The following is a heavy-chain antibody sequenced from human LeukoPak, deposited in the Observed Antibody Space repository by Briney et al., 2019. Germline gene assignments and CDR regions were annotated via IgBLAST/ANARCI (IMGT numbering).Heavy chain of an antibody. CDR3: AKGLWFGEHDAFDI. CDR1: GFTFDDYA. Sequence: GGSLRLSCAASGFTFDDYAMHWVRQAPGKGLEWVSGISWNSGSIGYADSVKGRFTISRDNAKNSLYLQMNSLGAEDTALYYCAKGLWFGEHDAFDIWGQGTMVTVSS. J-gene: IGHJ3*02. CDR2: ISWNSGSI. D-gene: IGHD3-10*01. V-gene: IGHV3-9*01.